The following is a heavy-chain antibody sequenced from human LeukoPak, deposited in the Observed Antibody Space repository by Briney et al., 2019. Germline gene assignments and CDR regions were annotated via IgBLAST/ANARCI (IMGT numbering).Heavy chain of an antibody. V-gene: IGHV3-48*03. CDR2: ISSRGTNI. Sequence: GGSLRLSCAASGFTFSNYEMNWVRQAPGKGLEWVSYISSRGTNIYYADSVKGRFTISRHNSKNTLYLQMNSLRAEDTAVYYCARGALHYYDILTGYPLYYFDYWGQGTLVTVSS. J-gene: IGHJ4*02. D-gene: IGHD3-9*01. CDR1: GFTFSNYE. CDR3: ARGALHYYDILTGYPLYYFDY.